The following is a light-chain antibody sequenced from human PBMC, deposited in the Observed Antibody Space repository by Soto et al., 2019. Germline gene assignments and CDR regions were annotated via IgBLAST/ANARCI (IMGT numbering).Light chain of an antibody. V-gene: IGKV3-20*01. CDR1: QSVTNSF. CDR2: GAS. CDR3: QEYVCAPWA. Sequence: EIVLAQSPGTLSLSPGERATLSCRASQSVTNSFLAWYQQKPGQAPRLLNYGASRRATGIPHRFTGSGSGTDFTRTISRLEPEDFGVYYWQEYVCAPWAVGQETKVQI. J-gene: IGKJ1*01.